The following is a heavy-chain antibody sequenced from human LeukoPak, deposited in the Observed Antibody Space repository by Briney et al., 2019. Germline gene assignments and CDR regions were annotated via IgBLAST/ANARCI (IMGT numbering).Heavy chain of an antibody. D-gene: IGHD2-2*01. CDR1: GGSISSYY. CDR3: ARLNIVVVPAAPCYYYYGMDV. V-gene: IGHV4-59*08. J-gene: IGHJ6*02. Sequence: PSETLSLTCTVSGGSISSYYWSWIRQPPGKGLEWIGYIYYSGSTNYNPSLKSRVTISVDTSKNQFSLKLSSVTAADTAVYYCARLNIVVVPAAPCYYYYGMDVWGQGTTVTVSS. CDR2: IYYSGST.